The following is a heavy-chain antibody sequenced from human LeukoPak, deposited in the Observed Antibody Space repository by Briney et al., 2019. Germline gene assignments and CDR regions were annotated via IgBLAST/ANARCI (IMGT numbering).Heavy chain of an antibody. CDR3: ARDYSGYDYGGAFDY. CDR2: IYYSGST. Sequence: SETLSLTCTVSGGSISSSSYYWGWIRQPPGKGLEWIGSIYYSGSTYYNPSLKSRVTISVDTSKNQFSLKLSSVTAADTAVYYCARDYSGYDYGGAFDYWGQGTLVTVSS. CDR1: GGSISSSSYY. D-gene: IGHD5-12*01. J-gene: IGHJ4*02. V-gene: IGHV4-39*07.